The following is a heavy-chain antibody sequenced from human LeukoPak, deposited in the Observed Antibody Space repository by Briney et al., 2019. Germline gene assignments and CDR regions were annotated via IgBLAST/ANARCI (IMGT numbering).Heavy chain of an antibody. D-gene: IGHD5-18*01. CDR1: GFTFSSFD. V-gene: IGHV3-23*01. CDR3: AQRVQLIC. CDR2: ISSSGGGT. J-gene: IGHJ4*02. Sequence: GGSLRLSCAASGFTFSSFDMNWVRQAPGKGLEWVSTISSSGGGTYYADSVKGRFTISRDNSKNTLYLQMNSLRAEDTAIYYYAQRVQLICWGQGTMVTVSS.